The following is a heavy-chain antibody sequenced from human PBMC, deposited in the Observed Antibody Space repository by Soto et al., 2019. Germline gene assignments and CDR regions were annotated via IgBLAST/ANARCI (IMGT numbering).Heavy chain of an antibody. CDR3: ARGLRFLELFRENYFYY. J-gene: IGHJ4*02. Sequence: SETLSLTCTVSGGSISSNYWSWIRQPPGKGLEWIGNIYYSGSTNYNPSLKSRVTISVDTSKNQFSLKLSSVTAADTAVYYCARGLRFLELFRENYFYYWSKGTLVTVSS. CDR1: GGSISSNY. V-gene: IGHV4-59*01. CDR2: IYYSGST. D-gene: IGHD3-3*01.